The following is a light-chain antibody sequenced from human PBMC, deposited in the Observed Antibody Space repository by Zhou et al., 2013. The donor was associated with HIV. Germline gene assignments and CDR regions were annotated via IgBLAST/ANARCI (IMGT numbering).Light chain of an antibody. Sequence: EIVLTQSPDTLSLSPGDRATLSCRASESIRTFLAWYQQKPGQAPRLVMYDASNRATGIPDRFSGSGSGTDFTLSISRLEPEDFAVYYCQQYGSSPLTFGGGTKVEIK. V-gene: IGKV3-20*01. CDR2: DAS. CDR3: QQYGSSPLT. J-gene: IGKJ4*01. CDR1: ESIRTF.